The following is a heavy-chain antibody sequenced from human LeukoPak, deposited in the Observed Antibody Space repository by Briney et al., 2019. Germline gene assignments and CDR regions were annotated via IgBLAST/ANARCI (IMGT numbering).Heavy chain of an antibody. V-gene: IGHV3-15*01. J-gene: IGHJ3*02. Sequence: GGSLRLSCAASGFTFSDYYMSWIRQAPGKGLEWVGRIKSKTDGGTTDYAAPVKGRFTISRDDSKNTLYLQMNSLKTEDTAVYYCTTDSLLDFESLDDAFDIWGQGTMVTVSS. CDR3: TTDSLLDFESLDDAFDI. CDR1: GFTFSDYY. CDR2: IKSKTDGGTT. D-gene: IGHD1-26*01.